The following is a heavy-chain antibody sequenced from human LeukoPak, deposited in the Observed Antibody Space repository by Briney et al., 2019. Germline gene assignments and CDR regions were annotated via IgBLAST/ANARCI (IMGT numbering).Heavy chain of an antibody. J-gene: IGHJ4*02. V-gene: IGHV3-30*18. Sequence: GGSLRLSCAASGFTFSSYGMHWVRQAPGKGLEWVAVISYDGSNKYYADSVKGRFTISRDNSKNMLYLQMNSLRAEDTAVYYCAKVLLRLGELSPFDYWGQGTLVTVSS. CDR3: AKVLLRLGELSPFDY. CDR1: GFTFSSYG. CDR2: ISYDGSNK. D-gene: IGHD3-16*02.